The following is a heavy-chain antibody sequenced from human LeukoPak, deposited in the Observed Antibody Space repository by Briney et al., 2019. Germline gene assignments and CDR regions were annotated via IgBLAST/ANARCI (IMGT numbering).Heavy chain of an antibody. J-gene: IGHJ6*03. CDR2: IYYSGST. D-gene: IGHD3-3*01. CDR3: ARGPPLRSLYYYYYMDV. V-gene: IGHV4-59*01. CDR1: GGSISTYY. Sequence: SETLSLTCTVSGGSISTYYWSWIRQPPGKGLEWIGYIYYSGSTNYNPSLKSRVTISVDTSKNQFSLKLSSVTAADTAVYYCARGPPLRSLYYYYYMDVWGKGTTVTVSS.